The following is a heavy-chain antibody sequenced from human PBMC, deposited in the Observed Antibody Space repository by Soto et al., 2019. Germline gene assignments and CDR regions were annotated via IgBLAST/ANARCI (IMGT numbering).Heavy chain of an antibody. Sequence: EVQLVESGGDLVQPGGSLRLSCAASGFTVSSNFMSWVRQAPGKGLEWVSVIYSGGTTYYGDSVKGRFTISRYNSKTTLYLQMNSLRPEDTAVYYCARGAGYSSGWYDYWGQGTLVTVSS. CDR1: GFTVSSNF. D-gene: IGHD6-19*01. V-gene: IGHV3-53*04. J-gene: IGHJ4*02. CDR3: ARGAGYSSGWYDY. CDR2: IYSGGTT.